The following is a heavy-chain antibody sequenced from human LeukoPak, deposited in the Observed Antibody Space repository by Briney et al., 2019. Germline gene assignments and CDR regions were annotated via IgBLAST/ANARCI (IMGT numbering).Heavy chain of an antibody. J-gene: IGHJ4*02. CDR1: GGSISSYY. D-gene: IGHD4-17*01. V-gene: IGHV4-59*01. CDR2: IYYSGST. CDR3: ARHYDYGDYELDY. Sequence: SETLSLTCTVSGGSISSYYWSWIRRPPGKGLEWIGYIYYSGSTNYNPSLKSRVTISVDTSKNQFSLKLSSVTAADSAVYYCARHYDYGDYELDYWGQGTLVTVSS.